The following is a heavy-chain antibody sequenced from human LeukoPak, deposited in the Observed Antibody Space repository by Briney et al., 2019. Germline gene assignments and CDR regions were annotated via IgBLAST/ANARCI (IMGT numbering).Heavy chain of an antibody. D-gene: IGHD2-2*01. CDR2: INPNSGGT. CDR1: GYTFTVYY. CDR3: ARGSIVVVPAAMFGAFDI. J-gene: IGHJ3*02. V-gene: IGHV1-2*02. Sequence: GASVTVSCKASGYTFTVYYMHWVRQAPGQGLEWMGWINPNSGGTNYAQKFQGRVTMTRDTSISTAYMELSRLRSDDTAVYYCARGSIVVVPAAMFGAFDIWGQGTMVTVSS.